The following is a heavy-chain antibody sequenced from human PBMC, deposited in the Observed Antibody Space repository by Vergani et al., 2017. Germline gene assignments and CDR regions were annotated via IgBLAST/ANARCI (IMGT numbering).Heavy chain of an antibody. CDR3: AKEGN. D-gene: IGHD3-10*01. V-gene: IGHV3-9*01. CDR2: ISWNSGSI. J-gene: IGHJ4*02. Sequence: EVQLVESGGGLVQPGRSLRLSCAASGFTFDDYAMHWVRQAPGKGLEWVSGISWNSGSIGYADSVKGRFTISRDNAKNSLYLQMNSLRTEDTALYYCAKEGNWGQGTLVTVSS. CDR1: GFTFDDYA.